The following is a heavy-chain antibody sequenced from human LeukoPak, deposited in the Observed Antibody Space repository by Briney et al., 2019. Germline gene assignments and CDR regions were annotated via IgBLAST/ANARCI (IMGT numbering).Heavy chain of an antibody. Sequence: SSETLSLTCTVSGGSISSYYWGWIRQPPGKGLEWIGYIYYSGSTNYNPSLKSRVTISVDTSKNQFSLKLSSVTAADTAVYYWARAYGWELLGDVFDYWGQGTLVTVSS. V-gene: IGHV4-59*01. CDR1: GGSISSYY. J-gene: IGHJ4*02. D-gene: IGHD1-26*01. CDR3: ARAYGWELLGDVFDY. CDR2: IYYSGST.